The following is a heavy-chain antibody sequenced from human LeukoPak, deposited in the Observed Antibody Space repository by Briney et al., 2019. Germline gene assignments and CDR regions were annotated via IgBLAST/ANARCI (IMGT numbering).Heavy chain of an antibody. CDR3: ARATNYGAYDV. J-gene: IGHJ4*02. Sequence: GGSLGLSCAASGFTFSSYAMHWVRQAPGKGLEYVSAISTNGGSTYYADSVKGRFIISRDNSKNTLYLQMGSLRAEDVAVYYCARATNYGAYDVWGQGTLVTVSS. D-gene: IGHD4-17*01. CDR1: GFTFSSYA. V-gene: IGHV3-64*02. CDR2: ISTNGGST.